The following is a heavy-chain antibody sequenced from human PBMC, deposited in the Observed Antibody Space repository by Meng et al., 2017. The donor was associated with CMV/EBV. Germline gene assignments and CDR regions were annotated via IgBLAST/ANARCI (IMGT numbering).Heavy chain of an antibody. D-gene: IGHD3-3*01. J-gene: IGHJ5*02. Sequence: ESLKISCTVSGYSIGSGYYWGWIRQPPGKGLEWIGSIYHSGSTYYNPSLKSRVTISVDTSKNQFSLKLSSVTAADTAVYYCARSITIFGVVMGFDPWGQGTLVTVSS. CDR3: ARSITIFGVVMGFDP. CDR2: IYHSGST. CDR1: GYSIGSGYY. V-gene: IGHV4-38-2*02.